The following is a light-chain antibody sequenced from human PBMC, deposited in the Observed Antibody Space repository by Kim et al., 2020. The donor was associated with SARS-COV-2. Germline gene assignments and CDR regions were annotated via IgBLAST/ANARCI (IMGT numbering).Light chain of an antibody. V-gene: IGKV1-9*01. CDR1: QGISSD. J-gene: IGKJ5*01. Sequence: SAAVGERVTITCRASQGISSDLAWYQQKPGKGPKLLIYAASTLQSGVPSRFSGSGSGTEFTLTISSLQPEDFATYYCQQLNSYPTVGQGTRLEIK. CDR2: AAS. CDR3: QQLNSYPT.